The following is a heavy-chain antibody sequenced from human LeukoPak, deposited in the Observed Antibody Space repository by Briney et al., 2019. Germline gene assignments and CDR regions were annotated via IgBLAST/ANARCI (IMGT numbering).Heavy chain of an antibody. CDR1: GFNFNTYW. V-gene: IGHV5-51*01. J-gene: IGHJ4*02. CDR3: ARQTIAVSGPLDY. CDR2: VHPAESDI. Sequence: GESLKISCQGSGFNFNTYWVAWVRQMPGKGLEWMGIVHPAESDIQYSPSFQGQVTISADRSISTAYLQWSSLKASDTAMYYCARQTIAVSGPLDYWGQGTLVTVSS. D-gene: IGHD6-19*01.